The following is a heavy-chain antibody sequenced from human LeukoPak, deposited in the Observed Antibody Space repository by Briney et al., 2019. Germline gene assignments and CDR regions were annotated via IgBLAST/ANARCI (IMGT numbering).Heavy chain of an antibody. J-gene: IGHJ4*02. CDR2: ISGSGGST. CDR1: GFTLSGDA. D-gene: IGHD6-13*01. V-gene: IGHV3-23*01. Sequence: GGSLRLSSAPSGFTLSGDAMSSVRQAPGTGERGVSAISGSGGSTYYADSVKGRFTISRDNSKNTLYLQMNSLRAEDTAVYYCAKESYSSSWYDYWGQGTLVTVSS. CDR3: AKESYSSSWYDY.